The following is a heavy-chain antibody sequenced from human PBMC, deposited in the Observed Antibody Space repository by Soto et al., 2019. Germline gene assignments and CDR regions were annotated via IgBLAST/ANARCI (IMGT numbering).Heavy chain of an antibody. CDR2: IYPGDSDT. CDR3: ARRGIFGVANDAFDI. D-gene: IGHD3-3*01. V-gene: IGHV5-51*01. CDR1: GYSFATYW. Sequence: GESLKISCKGSGYSFATYWIAWVRQMPGKGLEWMGTIYPGDSDTRYSPSFQGQVTISADKSISTAYLQWSSLKASDTAMFYCARRGIFGVANDAFDIWGQGTMVTVSS. J-gene: IGHJ3*02.